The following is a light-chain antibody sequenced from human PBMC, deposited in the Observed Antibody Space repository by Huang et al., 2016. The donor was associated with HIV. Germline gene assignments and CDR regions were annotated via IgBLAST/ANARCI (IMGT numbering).Light chain of an antibody. CDR1: QSIDGY. J-gene: IGKJ5*01. V-gene: IGKV1-39*01. Sequence: IQMTQSPSSLSASVGDRVTITCRAGQSIDGYLNWYQQKSGKAPKLLISSASTLHTGVPTRFSGSGSGTDYTLIINNVQPDDFATYFCQQSYSTLITCGQGSRL. CDR3: QQSYSTLIT. CDR2: SAS.